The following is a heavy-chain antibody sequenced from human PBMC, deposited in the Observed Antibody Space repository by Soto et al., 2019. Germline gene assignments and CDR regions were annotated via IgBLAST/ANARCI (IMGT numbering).Heavy chain of an antibody. V-gene: IGHV3-48*01. CDR2: ISSSSSTI. CDR1: GFTFSSYS. D-gene: IGHD3-10*01. Sequence: PGGSLRLSCAASGFTFSSYSMNWVRQAPGKGLEWVSYISSSSSTIYYADSVKGRFTISRDNAKNSLYLQMNSLRAEDTAVYYCARGPYYGSGSYYNFPDYWGQGTLVTVSS. J-gene: IGHJ4*02. CDR3: ARGPYYGSGSYYNFPDY.